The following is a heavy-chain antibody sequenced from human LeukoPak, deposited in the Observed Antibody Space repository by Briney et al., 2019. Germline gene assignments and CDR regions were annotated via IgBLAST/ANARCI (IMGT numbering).Heavy chain of an antibody. D-gene: IGHD1-26*01. J-gene: IGHJ4*02. CDR3: ARVGAGLFDY. CDR2: IYYSGNT. Sequence: SETLSLTCTVSGGSISSYYWSWIRQPPGTGLEWIGYIYYSGNTNYNPSLKSRVTISIDTSKNQFSLKLSSVTAADTAVYYCARVGAGLFDYWGQGTLVTVSS. V-gene: IGHV4-59*08. CDR1: GGSISSYY.